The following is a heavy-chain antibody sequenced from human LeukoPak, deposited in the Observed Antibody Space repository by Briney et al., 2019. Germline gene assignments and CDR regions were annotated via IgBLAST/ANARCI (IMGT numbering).Heavy chain of an antibody. CDR1: GGSINSNY. CDR3: AREGVYYDSGFDP. V-gene: IGHV4-59*12. CDR2: IYYSGST. J-gene: IGHJ5*02. D-gene: IGHD3-22*01. Sequence: SETLSLTCTVSGGSINSNYWSWIRQPPGKGLEWIGYIYYSGSTNYNPSLQSRVTISVDTSKNQFSLRLSSVTAADTAVYYCAREGVYYDSGFDPWGQGTLVTVSS.